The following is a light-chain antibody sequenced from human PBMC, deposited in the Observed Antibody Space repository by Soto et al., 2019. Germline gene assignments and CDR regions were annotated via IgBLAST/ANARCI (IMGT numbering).Light chain of an antibody. J-gene: IGKJ1*01. CDR1: QSVIND. CDR2: GAS. V-gene: IGKV3-15*01. Sequence: EIVLTQSPATLSVSPGERVTLSCRASQSVINDLAWYQQKPGQAPRLLVYGASTRATDAPPRFRGSGSGTDFSLTISSLQSEDIATYSCQQYRGWPRTFGQGSRVEIK. CDR3: QQYRGWPRT.